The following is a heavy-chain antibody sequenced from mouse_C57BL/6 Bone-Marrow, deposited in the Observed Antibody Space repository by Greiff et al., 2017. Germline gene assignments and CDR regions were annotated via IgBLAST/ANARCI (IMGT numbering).Heavy chain of an antibody. Sequence: EVQLVESGGGLVQPGGSLKLSCAASGFTFSDYYMYWVRQTPEKRLEWVAYISNGGGSTYYPDTVKGRFTISRDNAKNTLYLQMSRLKSEDTAMYYCARRDYDYVFFAYWGQGTLVTVSA. D-gene: IGHD2-4*01. CDR3: ARRDYDYVFFAY. V-gene: IGHV5-12*01. CDR1: GFTFSDYY. CDR2: ISNGGGST. J-gene: IGHJ3*01.